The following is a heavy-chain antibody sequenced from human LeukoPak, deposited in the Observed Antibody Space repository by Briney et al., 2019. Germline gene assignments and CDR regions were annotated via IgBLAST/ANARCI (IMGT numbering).Heavy chain of an antibody. CDR1: GGSFSGYY. D-gene: IGHD6-13*01. V-gene: IGHV4-34*01. J-gene: IGHJ4*02. Sequence: PSETLSLTCAVYGGSFSGYYWSWIRQPPGKGLEWIGEINHSGSTNYNPSLKSRVTISVDTSKNQFSLKLSSVTAADTAVYYCAGSGGFSSWVDYWGQGTLVTVSS. CDR2: INHSGST. CDR3: AGSGGFSSWVDY.